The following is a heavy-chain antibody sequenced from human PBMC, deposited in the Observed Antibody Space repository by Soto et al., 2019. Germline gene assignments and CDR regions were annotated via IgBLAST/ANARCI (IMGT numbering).Heavy chain of an antibody. D-gene: IGHD3-10*01. CDR3: AREGGFDWFDP. Sequence: GGSLRLSCAASGLTFSDYEMNWVRQAPGKGLEWVSYISGSSSTIYYADSVKGRFTISRDNARNSLYLQMYSLRVDDTAVYYCAREGGFDWFDPWGQGTLVTVSS. V-gene: IGHV3-48*03. J-gene: IGHJ5*02. CDR2: ISGSSSTI. CDR1: GLTFSDYE.